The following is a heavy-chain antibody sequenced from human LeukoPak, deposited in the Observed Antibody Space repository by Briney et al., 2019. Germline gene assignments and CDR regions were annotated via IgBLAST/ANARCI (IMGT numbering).Heavy chain of an antibody. V-gene: IGHV3-30*03. CDR1: GFTFSSYG. CDR3: ARDAKVGYCSGGSCYGVDY. CDR2: ISYDGSNK. Sequence: PGRSLRLSCAASGFTFSSYGMHWVRQAPGKGLEWVAVISYDGSNKYYADSVKGRFTISRDNAKNSLYLQMNSLRAEDTAVYYCARDAKVGYCSGGSCYGVDYWGQGTLVTVSS. D-gene: IGHD2-15*01. J-gene: IGHJ4*02.